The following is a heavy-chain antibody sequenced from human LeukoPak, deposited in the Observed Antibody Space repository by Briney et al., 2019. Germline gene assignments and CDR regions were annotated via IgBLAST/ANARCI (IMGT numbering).Heavy chain of an antibody. CDR3: ARDKGFGGSSFDY. CDR1: GFIFNNYW. Sequence: GGSLRLSCVVPGFIFNNYWMSWVRQAPGKGLEWVATIRQDGSDKYFLDSVRGRFTISRDNAENSLYLQMNSLRAEDTAVYYCARDKGFGGSSFDYWGQGTLVTVSS. CDR2: IRQDGSDK. V-gene: IGHV3-7*01. J-gene: IGHJ4*02. D-gene: IGHD3-10*01.